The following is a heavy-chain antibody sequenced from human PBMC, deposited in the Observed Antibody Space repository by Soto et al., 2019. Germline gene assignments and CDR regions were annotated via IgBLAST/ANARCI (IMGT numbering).Heavy chain of an antibody. D-gene: IGHD4-17*01. CDR1: GGTFSSYA. V-gene: IGHV1-69*13. J-gene: IGHJ6*02. CDR3: ARDMGYGDYWGDFAHYGMDV. Sequence: GASVKVSCKASGGTFSSYAISWVRQAPGQGLEWMGGIIPIFGTANYAQKFQGRVTITADESTSTAYMELSSLRSEDTAVYYCARDMGYGDYWGDFAHYGMDVWGQGTMVTVSS. CDR2: IIPIFGTA.